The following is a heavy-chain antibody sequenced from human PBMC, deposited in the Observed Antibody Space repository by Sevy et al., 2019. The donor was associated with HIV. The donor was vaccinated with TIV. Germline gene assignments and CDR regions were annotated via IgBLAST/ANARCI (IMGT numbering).Heavy chain of an antibody. D-gene: IGHD3-10*01. CDR1: GFAFSSYA. CDR2: ISGSGGST. J-gene: IGHJ6*03. Sequence: GGSLRLSCAASGFAFSSYAMSWVRQAPGKGLEWVSAISGSGGSTYYADSVKGRFTISRDNSKNTLYLQMNSLRAEDTAVYYCANMGPVQDSAGSGSYYRLLRNYYMDVWGKWTTVTVSS. V-gene: IGHV3-23*01. CDR3: ANMGPVQDSAGSGSYYRLLRNYYMDV.